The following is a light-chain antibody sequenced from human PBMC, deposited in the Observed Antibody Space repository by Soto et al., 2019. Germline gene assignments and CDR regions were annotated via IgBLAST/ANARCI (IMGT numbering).Light chain of an antibody. Sequence: NFMLTQPHSVSESPGKTVTISCTRSSGSIATNYVQWYQQRPGSSPTTVIYEDNRRPSGVPDRFSGSIDSSSNSASLTISGLKTEDEADYYCQSYGSSNPWVFGGGTKLTVL. J-gene: IGLJ3*02. CDR2: EDN. V-gene: IGLV6-57*01. CDR1: SGSIATNY. CDR3: QSYGSSNPWV.